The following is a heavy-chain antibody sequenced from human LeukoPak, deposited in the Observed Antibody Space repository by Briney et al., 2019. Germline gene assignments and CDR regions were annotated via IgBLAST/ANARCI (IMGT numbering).Heavy chain of an antibody. CDR3: ARVSVDDYFDY. V-gene: IGHV4-61*01. CDR2: IYYSGIT. D-gene: IGHD6-19*01. CDR1: GGSVSSGSYY. Sequence: SETLSLTCTVSGGSVSSGSYYWSWIRQPPGEGLEWIGYIYYSGITNYNPSLKSRVTISVDTSKKQFSLKLSSVTAADTAVYYCARVSVDDYFDYWGQGTLVTVSS. J-gene: IGHJ4*02.